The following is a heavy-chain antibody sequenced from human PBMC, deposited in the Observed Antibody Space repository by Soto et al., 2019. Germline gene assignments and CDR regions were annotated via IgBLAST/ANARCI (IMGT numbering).Heavy chain of an antibody. Sequence: SATLSLTCSVSGYSITAGGYYWSWIRQYPGKGLEWIGSFYSSGSIIYNPSLKSRVSISGDTSRNQFSVTLTSATAADTALYFCARMYSSGSGWFHPWGQGTLVTVSS. CDR2: FYSSGSI. V-gene: IGHV4-31*03. D-gene: IGHD6-19*01. CDR3: ARMYSSGSGWFHP. CDR1: GYSITAGGYY. J-gene: IGHJ5*02.